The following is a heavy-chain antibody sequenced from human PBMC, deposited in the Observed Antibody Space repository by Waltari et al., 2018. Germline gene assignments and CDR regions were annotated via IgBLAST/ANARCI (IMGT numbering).Heavy chain of an antibody. J-gene: IGHJ4*02. CDR2: MNKDGSER. CDR3: ARDSPDKHWKFFGNDH. D-gene: IGHD1-1*01. CDR1: GFTLRNYW. V-gene: IGHV3-7*01. Sequence: EVQLVESGGGLAHPGGSLTLSCVGYGFTLRNYWMPWVRQAPGKGLEWVATMNKDGSERYYVDSVRGRFIISKDDAKNSLSLEMNILAVEDTAIYYCARDSPDKHWKFFGNDHWGQGTLVNVSP.